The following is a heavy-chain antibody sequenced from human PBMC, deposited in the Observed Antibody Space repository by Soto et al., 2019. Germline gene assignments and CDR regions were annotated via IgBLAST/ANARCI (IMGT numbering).Heavy chain of an antibody. CDR3: AKALLYCSGGSCLFDY. Sequence: QVQLVESGGGVVQPGRSLRLSCAASGFTFSSYGMHWVRQAPGKGLEWVAVISYDGSNKYYADSVKGRFTISRDNSKNTLYLQINSLRAEDTAVYYCAKALLYCSGGSCLFDYWGQGTLVTVSS. CDR2: ISYDGSNK. J-gene: IGHJ4*02. CDR1: GFTFSSYG. D-gene: IGHD2-15*01. V-gene: IGHV3-30*18.